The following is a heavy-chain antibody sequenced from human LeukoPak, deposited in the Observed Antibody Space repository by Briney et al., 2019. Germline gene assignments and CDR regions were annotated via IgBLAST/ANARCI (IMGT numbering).Heavy chain of an antibody. D-gene: IGHD3-16*02. CDR1: GFTFTYYY. J-gene: IGHJ4*02. CDR2: ISSSGGTI. CDR3: ARDSYDYVWGSYRSSYFDS. Sequence: GSLSPSCAASGFTFTYYYMSWIRPAPGKGLEWISYISSSGGTIYYADSVKGRFTISRDNARKSLFLQMNTLRAEDTAVYYCARDSYDYVWGSYRSSYFDSWGQGTLVTVSS. V-gene: IGHV3-11*01.